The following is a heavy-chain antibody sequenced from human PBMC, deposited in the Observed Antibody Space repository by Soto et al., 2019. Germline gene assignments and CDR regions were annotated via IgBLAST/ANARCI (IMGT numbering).Heavy chain of an antibody. V-gene: IGHV3-33*01. CDR1: GFTFSSYG. CDR2: IWYDGSNK. D-gene: IGHD4-17*01. Sequence: QVQLVESGGGVVQPGRPLRLSCAASGFTFSSYGMHWVRQAPGKGLEWVAVIWYDGSNKYYADSVKGRFTISRDNSKNTLYLQMNSLRAEDTAVYYCARPGDDYYYYGMDVWGQGTTVTVSS. J-gene: IGHJ6*02. CDR3: ARPGDDYYYYGMDV.